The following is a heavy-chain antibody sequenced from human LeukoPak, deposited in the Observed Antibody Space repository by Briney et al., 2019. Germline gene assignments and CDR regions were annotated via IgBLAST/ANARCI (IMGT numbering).Heavy chain of an antibody. J-gene: IGHJ4*02. V-gene: IGHV4-4*07. CDR3: ARVYSGYDLPGSLANYYFDY. Sequence: SETLSLTCTVSGGSISSYYWSWIRQPAGKGLEWIGRFYSGGSADYNPSLKSRVTMSVDTSKNQFSLKLSSVTAADTAVYYCARVYSGYDLPGSLANYYFDYWGQGTLATVSS. D-gene: IGHD5-12*01. CDR2: FYSGGSA. CDR1: GGSISSYY.